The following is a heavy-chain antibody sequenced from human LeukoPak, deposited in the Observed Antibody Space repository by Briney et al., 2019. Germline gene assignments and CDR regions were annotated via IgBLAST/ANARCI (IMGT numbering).Heavy chain of an antibody. CDR1: GFAVSSNY. D-gene: IGHD3-10*01. CDR3: AKVKGWYGEGYFDY. V-gene: IGHV3-53*01. J-gene: IGHJ4*02. CDR2: IYRDAKT. Sequence: GGSLRPSCAASGFAVSSNYMSWVRQAPGKGLEWVSVIYRDAKTYYADSVKGRFTISRDISKNTLFLQMTSLRAEDTALYYCAKVKGWYGEGYFDYWGQGTLVTVSS.